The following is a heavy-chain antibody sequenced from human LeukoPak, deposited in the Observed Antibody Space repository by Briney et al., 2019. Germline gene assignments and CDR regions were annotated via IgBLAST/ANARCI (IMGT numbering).Heavy chain of an antibody. D-gene: IGHD3-10*01. Sequence: PGGSLRLSCAASGFTFSSYGMHWVRQAPGKGLEWVSSISSSSSYIYYADSVKGRFTISRDNAKNSLYLQMNSLRAEDTAVYYCARAYYGSGKLTYFDYWGQGTLVTVSS. CDR3: ARAYYGSGKLTYFDY. CDR1: GFTFSSYG. CDR2: ISSSSSYI. V-gene: IGHV3-21*01. J-gene: IGHJ4*02.